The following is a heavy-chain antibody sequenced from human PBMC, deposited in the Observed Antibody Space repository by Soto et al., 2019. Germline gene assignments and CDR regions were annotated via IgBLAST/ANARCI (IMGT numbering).Heavy chain of an antibody. CDR3: AREYGGSRVFDY. Sequence: GASVKVSCKTSGYTFTNYFIHWVRQAPGQGLEWMGIINPRADSTNYAQKFRGRVTVTRDTSTSTVYMELRSLRSEDTAVYFCAREYGGSRVFDYSGQGTLVTVSS. CDR1: GYTFTNYF. CDR2: INPRADST. V-gene: IGHV1-46*01. J-gene: IGHJ4*02. D-gene: IGHD1-26*01.